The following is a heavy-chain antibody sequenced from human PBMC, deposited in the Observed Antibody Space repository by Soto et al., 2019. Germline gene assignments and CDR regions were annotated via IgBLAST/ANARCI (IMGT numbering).Heavy chain of an antibody. CDR2: IRSKAYGGTT. V-gene: IGHV3-49*03. D-gene: IGHD6-13*01. J-gene: IGHJ6*03. Sequence: GGSLRLSCTASGFTFGDYAMSWFRQAPGKGLEWVGFIRSKAYGGTTEYAASVKGRFTISRDDSKSIAYLQMNSLKTEEQAVYYCTRGVAAAAPGRGAARPLLESLYYYYYYMDVWGKGTTVTVSS. CDR1: GFTFGDYA. CDR3: TRGVAAAAPGRGAARPLLESLYYYYYYMDV.